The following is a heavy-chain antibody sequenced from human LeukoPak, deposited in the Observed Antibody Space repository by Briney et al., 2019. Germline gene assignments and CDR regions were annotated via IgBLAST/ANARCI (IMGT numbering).Heavy chain of an antibody. V-gene: IGHV3-23*01. CDR1: GFTFSSYA. CDR2: ISGSGGST. D-gene: IGHD3-22*01. J-gene: IGHJ4*02. CDR3: AKTVGGLRLLPPDY. Sequence: GGPLRLSCAASGFTFSSYAMSWVRQAPGKGLEWVSAISGSGGSTYYADSVKGRFTISRDNSKSTLYLQMNSLRAEDTAVYCCAKTVGGLRLLPPDYWGQGTLVTVSS.